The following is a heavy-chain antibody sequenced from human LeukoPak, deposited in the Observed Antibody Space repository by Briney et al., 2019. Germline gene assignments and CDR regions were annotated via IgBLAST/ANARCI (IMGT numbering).Heavy chain of an antibody. D-gene: IGHD2-2*02. J-gene: IGHJ4*02. CDR3: ARGGYCSSTSCYTRPYDY. CDR1: GGSFSGYY. CDR2: INHSGST. V-gene: IGHV4-34*01. Sequence: PSETLSLTCAVYGGSFSGYYWSWIRQPPGKGLEWIGEINHSGSTNYNPSLKSRVTISVGTSKNQFSLKLSSVTAADTAVYYCARGGYCSSTSCYTRPYDYWGQGTLVTVSS.